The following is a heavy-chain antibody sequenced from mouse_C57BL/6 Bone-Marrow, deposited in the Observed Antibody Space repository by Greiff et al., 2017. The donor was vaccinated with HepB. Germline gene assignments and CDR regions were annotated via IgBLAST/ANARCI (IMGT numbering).Heavy chain of an antibody. D-gene: IGHD2-5*01. J-gene: IGHJ2*01. CDR1: GYTFTDYY. CDR3: ARGIVLKDY. V-gene: IGHV1-26*01. CDR2: INPNNGGT. Sequence: EVNLVESGPELVKPGASVKISCKASGYTFTDYYMNWVKQSHGKSLEWIGDINPNNGGTSYNQKFKGKATLTVDKSSSTAYMELRSLTSEDSAVYYCARGIVLKDYWGQGTTLTVSS.